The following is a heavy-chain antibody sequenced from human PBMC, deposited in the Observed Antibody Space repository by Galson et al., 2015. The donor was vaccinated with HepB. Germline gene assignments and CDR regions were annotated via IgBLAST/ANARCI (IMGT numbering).Heavy chain of an antibody. D-gene: IGHD3-10*01. V-gene: IGHV3-53*01. J-gene: IGHJ4*02. CDR3: ARAPYGSGSYVGY. CDR1: GFTVSSNY. Sequence: SLRLSCAASGFTVSSNYMSWVRQAPGKGLEWVSVIYSGGSTYYADSVKGRFTISRDNSKNTLYLQMNSLRAEDTAVYYCARAPYGSGSYVGYWGQGTLVTVSS. CDR2: IYSGGST.